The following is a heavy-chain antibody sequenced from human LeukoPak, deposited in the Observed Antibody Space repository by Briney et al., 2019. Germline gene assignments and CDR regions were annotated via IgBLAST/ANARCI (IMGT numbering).Heavy chain of an antibody. D-gene: IGHD3-10*01. CDR3: ARYGSGTYPRFDY. CDR1: GTSITPYS. J-gene: IGHJ4*02. V-gene: IGHV4-59*08. Sequence: SETLSLTCSVSGTSITPYSWSWIRQPPGRGLEWIGYIYYSGSTNYNPSLQSRVTISVDTSKNQFSLNLSSVTAADTAVYYCARYGSGTYPRFDYWGRGTLVTVSS. CDR2: IYYSGST.